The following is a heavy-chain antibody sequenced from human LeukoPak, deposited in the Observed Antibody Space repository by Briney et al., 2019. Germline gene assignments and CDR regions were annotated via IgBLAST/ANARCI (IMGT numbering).Heavy chain of an antibody. V-gene: IGHV3-7*01. D-gene: IGHD3-10*01. CDR1: GFTFSSYW. CDR2: IKLDGSEK. Sequence: GGSLRLSCAASGFTFSSYWMSWVRQAPGKGLEWVAYIKLDGSEKYYVDSVKGRFTISRDNAKKSLYLQMNSLRDEDTAVYYCARGNGYPTMVRGVIIRGPLFDYWGQGTLVTVSS. J-gene: IGHJ4*02. CDR3: ARGNGYPTMVRGVIIRGPLFDY.